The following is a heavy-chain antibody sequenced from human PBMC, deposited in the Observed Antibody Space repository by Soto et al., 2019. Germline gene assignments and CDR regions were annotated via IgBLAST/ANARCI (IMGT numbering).Heavy chain of an antibody. J-gene: IGHJ5*02. CDR2: IYQSGST. CDR1: SGSISRSNW. CDR3: ARSVTGARGWFDP. V-gene: IGHV4-4*02. D-gene: IGHD2-21*02. Sequence: QVQLQESGPGLVKPSGTLSLTCGVSSGSISRSNWWSWVRQPPGKGLERIGEIYQSGSTTYTPSLKSRVTISLDKSKNQFSLNLTSVTAADTAVYYCARSVTGARGWFDPWGQGTLVTVSS.